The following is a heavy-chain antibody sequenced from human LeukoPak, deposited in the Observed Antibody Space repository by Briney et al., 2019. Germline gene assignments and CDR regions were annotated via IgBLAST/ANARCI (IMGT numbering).Heavy chain of an antibody. D-gene: IGHD6-19*01. CDR2: ISWNSGSI. CDR1: GFIFNNYA. Sequence: GRSLRLSCAGSGFIFNNYAMHWVRQPPGKGLEWVSGISWNSGSIDYADSVKGRFTISRDNAKNSLYLQMNSLRVEDTAFYYCARDNRRHYTSGPNPDSLHWGQGALVTISS. J-gene: IGHJ4*02. CDR3: ARDNRRHYTSGPNPDSLH. V-gene: IGHV3-9*01.